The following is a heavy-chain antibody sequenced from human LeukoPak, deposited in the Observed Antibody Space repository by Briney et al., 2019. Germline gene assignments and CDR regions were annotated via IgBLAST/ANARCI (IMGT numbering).Heavy chain of an antibody. J-gene: IGHJ3*02. V-gene: IGHV4-31*03. D-gene: IGHD1-1*01. Sequence: SQTLSLTCTVSGGSISSGGYYWRWIRQHPGKGLEWIGYIYYSGSTYYNPSLKSRVTISVDTSKNQFSLKLSSVTAADTAVYYCAREVEPWARAFDMWGQGTMVTVSS. CDR3: AREVEPWARAFDM. CDR1: GGSISSGGYY. CDR2: IYYSGST.